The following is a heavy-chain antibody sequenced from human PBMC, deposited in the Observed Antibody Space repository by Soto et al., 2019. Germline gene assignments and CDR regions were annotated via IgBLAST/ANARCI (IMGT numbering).Heavy chain of an antibody. Sequence: PGGSLRLSCAASGFTFSSYWMSWVRQAPGKGLEWVANIKQDGSEKYYVDSVKGRFTISRDNAKNSLYLQMNSLRAEDTAVYYCAREEFGPYYYGMDVWGQGTTVTVSS. J-gene: IGHJ6*02. D-gene: IGHD3-10*01. CDR2: IKQDGSEK. V-gene: IGHV3-7*01. CDR1: GFTFSSYW. CDR3: AREEFGPYYYGMDV.